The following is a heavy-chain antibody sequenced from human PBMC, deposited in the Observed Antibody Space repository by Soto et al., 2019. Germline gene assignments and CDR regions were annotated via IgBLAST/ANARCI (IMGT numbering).Heavy chain of an antibody. D-gene: IGHD2-2*01. CDR2: IYHSGST. V-gene: IGHV4-30-2*01. Sequence: PSLTCAFSGCSIISGGYSWSWIRQPPGKGLEWIGYIYHSGSTYYNPSLKSRVTISVDRSKNQFSLKLSSVTAADTAVYYCARVPDRWGQGTLVTVS. CDR3: ARVPDR. J-gene: IGHJ5*02. CDR1: GCSIISGGYS.